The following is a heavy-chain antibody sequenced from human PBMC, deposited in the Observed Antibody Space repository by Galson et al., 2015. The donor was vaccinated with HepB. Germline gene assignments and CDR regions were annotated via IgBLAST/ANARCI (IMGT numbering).Heavy chain of an antibody. CDR2: IIPIFGTA. V-gene: IGHV1-69*13. CDR3: AGLRCLEWLSFPDYYYYGMDV. J-gene: IGHJ6*02. CDR1: GGTFSSYA. D-gene: IGHD3-3*01. Sequence: SVKVSCKASGGTFSSYAISWVRQAPGQGLEWMGGIIPIFGTANYAQKFQGRVTIAADESTSTAYMELSSLRSEDTAVYYCAGLRCLEWLSFPDYYYYGMDVWGQGTTVTVSS.